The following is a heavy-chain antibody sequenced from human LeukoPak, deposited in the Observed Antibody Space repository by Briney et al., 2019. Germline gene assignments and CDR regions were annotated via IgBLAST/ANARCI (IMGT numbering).Heavy chain of an antibody. V-gene: IGHV3-30*04. J-gene: IGHJ5*02. D-gene: IGHD3-3*01. CDR2: ISSDGSNK. Sequence: GRSLRLSCAASGFTFSSYTIHWVRQAPGKGLEWVALISSDGSNKFYANSVKGRFTISRDNSKKTVYLQMNSLRGEDTAVYSCARGATNDFWSGYGWFDPWGQGTLVTVSS. CDR3: ARGATNDFWSGYGWFDP. CDR1: GFTFSSYT.